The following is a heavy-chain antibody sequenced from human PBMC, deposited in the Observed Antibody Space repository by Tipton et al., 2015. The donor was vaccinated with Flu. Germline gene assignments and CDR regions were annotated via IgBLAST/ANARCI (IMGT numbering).Heavy chain of an antibody. CDR2: MNPNSGNT. D-gene: IGHD2-2*01. CDR1: GYTFTSYD. Sequence: QSGAEVKKPGASVKVSCKASGYTFTSYDINWVRQATGQGLEWMGWMNPNSGNTGYAQKFQGRVTMTRNTSISTAYMELSSLRSEDTAVYYCARGPHCSSTSCSYYYYYYYMDVWGKGTTVTVSS. CDR3: ARGPHCSSTSCSYYYYYYYMDV. J-gene: IGHJ6*03. V-gene: IGHV1-8*01.